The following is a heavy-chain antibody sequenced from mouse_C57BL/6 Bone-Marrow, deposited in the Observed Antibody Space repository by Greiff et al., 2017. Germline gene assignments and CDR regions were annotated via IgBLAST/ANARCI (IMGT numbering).Heavy chain of an antibody. D-gene: IGHD2-4*01. CDR1: GFTFSSYG. J-gene: IGHJ3*01. Sequence: EVQRVESGGDLVKPGGSLKLSCAASGFTFSSYGMSWVRQTPDKRLEWVATISSGGSYTYYPDSVKGRFTISRDNAKNTLYLQMSSLKSEDTAMYYCARDYDGSTWFAYWGQGTLVTVSA. CDR3: ARDYDGSTWFAY. CDR2: ISSGGSYT. V-gene: IGHV5-6*01.